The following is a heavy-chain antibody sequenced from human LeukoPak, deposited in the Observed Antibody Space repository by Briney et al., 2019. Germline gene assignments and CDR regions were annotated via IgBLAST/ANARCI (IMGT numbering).Heavy chain of an antibody. CDR1: GGSFSGYY. V-gene: IGHV4-34*01. CDR3: ARHGGYADY. D-gene: IGHD5-18*01. CDR2: INHSGST. J-gene: IGHJ4*02. Sequence: PSETLSLTCAVYGGSFSGYYWSWIRQPPGKGLEWIGEINHSGSTNYNPSLKSRVTISVDTSKNQFSLKLSSVTAADTAVYYCARHGGYADYWGQGTLVTVSS.